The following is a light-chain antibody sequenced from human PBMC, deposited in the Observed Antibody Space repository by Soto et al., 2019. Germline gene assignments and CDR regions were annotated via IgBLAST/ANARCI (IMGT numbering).Light chain of an antibody. CDR1: QSVSSSY. Sequence: EIVLTQSPGTLSLSPGERATLSCRASQSVSSSYLAWYQQKPGQAPRLLIYGASRRATGIPDRFSGSGSGTDFTLTISRLEPEDFAVYYCQQSRGFTFGPGTKVDI. CDR3: QQSRGFT. V-gene: IGKV3-20*01. CDR2: GAS. J-gene: IGKJ3*01.